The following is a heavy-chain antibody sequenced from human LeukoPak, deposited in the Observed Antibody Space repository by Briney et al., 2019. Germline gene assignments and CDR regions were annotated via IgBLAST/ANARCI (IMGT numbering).Heavy chain of an antibody. CDR2: TIPIRGMT. CDR3: ARGPYDGTFYFDS. J-gene: IGHJ4*02. V-gene: IGHV1-69*04. D-gene: IGHD3-16*01. Sequence: SVKVSCKISGGTFGSYGISWVRQAPGQGLEWMGRTIPIRGMTNYARKFQGRVTITADTSTSTAYMELSSLTSEDTAVYFCARGPYDGTFYFDSWGQGTLVIVSS. CDR1: GGTFGSYG.